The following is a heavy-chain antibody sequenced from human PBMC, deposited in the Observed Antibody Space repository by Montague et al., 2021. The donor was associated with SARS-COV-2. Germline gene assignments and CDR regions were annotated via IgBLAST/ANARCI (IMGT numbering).Heavy chain of an antibody. CDR1: GGSISSSSYY. D-gene: IGHD3-22*01. CDR2: IYYTGST. J-gene: IGHJ6*02. V-gene: IGHV4-39*07. CDR3: ARDTRIAMLVVVTRYGLDV. Sequence: SETLSLTCTVSGGSISSSSYYWGWIRQPPGKGLEWIGSIYYTGSTYYNPSLQSRVTISVDTSKNQFSLKLSSVTAAATAVYYCARDTRIAMLVVVTRYGLDVWGQGTTVTVS.